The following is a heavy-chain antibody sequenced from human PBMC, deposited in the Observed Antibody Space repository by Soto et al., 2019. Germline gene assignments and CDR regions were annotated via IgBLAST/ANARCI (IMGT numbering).Heavy chain of an antibody. D-gene: IGHD6-19*01. CDR1: GFTFSSYA. J-gene: IGHJ5*02. CDR2: ISGSGGST. CDR3: AKDLTPDSSGWNWFDP. Sequence: EVQLLESGGGLVQPGGSLRLSCAASGFTFSSYAMSWVRQAPGKGLEWVSAISGSGGSTYYADSVKGRFTISRDNPKNTLYLQMNSLRAEDTAVYYCAKDLTPDSSGWNWFDPWGQGTLVTVSS. V-gene: IGHV3-23*01.